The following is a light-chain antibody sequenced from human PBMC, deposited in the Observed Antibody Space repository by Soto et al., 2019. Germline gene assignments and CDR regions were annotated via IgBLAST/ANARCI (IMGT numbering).Light chain of an antibody. J-gene: IGLJ2*01. CDR2: GNS. CDR1: SSNIGAGYD. CDR3: QSYYSSLSGSKV. V-gene: IGLV1-40*01. Sequence: QPVLTQPPSVSGAPGQRVTISCTGSSSNIGAGYDVHWYQQLPGTAPKLLIYGNSNRPSGVPDRFSGSKSGTSASLAITGLPTEDEADYYCQSYYSSLSGSKVFGGGTKVTVL.